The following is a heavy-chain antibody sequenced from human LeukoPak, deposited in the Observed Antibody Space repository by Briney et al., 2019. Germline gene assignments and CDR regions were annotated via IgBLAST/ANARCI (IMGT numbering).Heavy chain of an antibody. V-gene: IGHV1-46*01. J-gene: IGHJ5*02. CDR2: INPSGGST. D-gene: IGHD3-10*01. CDR1: GYTFTSYY. Sequence: GASVKVSCKASGYTFTSYYMHWVRQAPGQGLEWMGIINPSGGSTSYAQKFQGRVTMTRDMSTSTVYMELSSPRSEDTAVYYCARDKGSTMVRGVIAYNWFDPWGQGTLVTVSS. CDR3: ARDKGSTMVRGVIAYNWFDP.